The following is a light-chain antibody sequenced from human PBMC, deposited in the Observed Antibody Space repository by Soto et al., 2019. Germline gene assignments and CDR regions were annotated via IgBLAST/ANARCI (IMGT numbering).Light chain of an antibody. V-gene: IGLV2-14*01. CDR1: SSDVGGYNY. CDR3: SSYTSSNTYV. J-gene: IGLJ1*01. Sequence: QSALTQPASVSGSPGQSITISCTGTSSDVGGYNYVSWYQQHPGKAPKFMIYEVTNRPSGVSDRFSGSKSGNTASLTISGLRAEDAADYYCSSYTSSNTYVFGTGTQLTVL. CDR2: EVT.